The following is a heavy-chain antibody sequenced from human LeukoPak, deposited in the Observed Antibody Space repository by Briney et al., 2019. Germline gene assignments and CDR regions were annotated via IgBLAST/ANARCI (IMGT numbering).Heavy chain of an antibody. D-gene: IGHD6-19*01. CDR1: GFTFSSYA. J-gene: IGHJ4*02. CDR3: AKGFSSSGWYYFDY. Sequence: PGGSLRLSCVASGFTFSSYAMSWVRQAPGKGLEWVSAISGSGGSTYYADSVKGRFTISRDNSKNTLYLQMNSLRAEDTAVYYCAKGFSSSGWYYFDYWGQGTLVTVSS. V-gene: IGHV3-23*01. CDR2: ISGSGGST.